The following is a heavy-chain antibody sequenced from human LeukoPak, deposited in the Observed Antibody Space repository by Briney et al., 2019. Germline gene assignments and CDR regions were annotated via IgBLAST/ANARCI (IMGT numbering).Heavy chain of an antibody. CDR2: ISYDGSNK. CDR3: AKGSRDFDL. Sequence: GGSLRLSCAASGFTSTNYGMHWVRQAPGKGLEWVAVISYDGSNKYYADSVKGRFTISRDNSKNTLYLQMNSLRAEDTAVYYCAKGSRDFDLWGRGTLVTVSS. CDR1: GFTSTNYG. V-gene: IGHV3-30*18. J-gene: IGHJ2*01.